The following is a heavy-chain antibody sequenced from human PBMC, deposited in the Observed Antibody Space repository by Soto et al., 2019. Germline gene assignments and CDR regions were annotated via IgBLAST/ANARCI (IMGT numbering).Heavy chain of an antibody. Sequence: SETLSLTCAVSSCSISSSNWWSWVRQPPGKGLEWIGEIYHSGSTNYNPSLKSRVTISVDKSKNQFSLKLSSVTAADTAVYYCARAGEYYYGSGTKWYYYMDVWGKGTTVTVSS. CDR2: IYHSGST. CDR3: ARAGEYYYGSGTKWYYYMDV. V-gene: IGHV4-4*02. CDR1: SCSISSSNW. D-gene: IGHD3-10*01. J-gene: IGHJ6*03.